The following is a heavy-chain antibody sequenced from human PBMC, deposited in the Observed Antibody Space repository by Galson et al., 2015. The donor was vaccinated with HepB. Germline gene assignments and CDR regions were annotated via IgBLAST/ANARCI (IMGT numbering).Heavy chain of an antibody. V-gene: IGHV3-30-3*01. CDR1: GFTFSSYA. J-gene: IGHJ6*02. Sequence: SLRLSCAASGFTFSSYAMHWVRQAPGKGLEWVAVISYDGSNKYYADSVKGRFTISRDNSKNTLYLQMNSLRAEDTAVYYCAREVSSGWPPLFTYYYYYGMDVWGQGTTVTVSS. CDR3: AREVSSGWPPLFTYYYYYGMDV. D-gene: IGHD6-19*01. CDR2: ISYDGSNK.